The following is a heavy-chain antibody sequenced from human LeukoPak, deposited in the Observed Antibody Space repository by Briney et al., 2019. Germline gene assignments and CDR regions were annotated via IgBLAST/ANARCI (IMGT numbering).Heavy chain of an antibody. V-gene: IGHV7-4-1*02. J-gene: IGHJ3*02. CDR3: ARDPHAFDI. CDR2: INTNTGNP. Sequence: ASVKVSCKASGYTFTGYYMHWVRQAPGQGLEWMGWINTNTGNPTYAQGFTGRFVFSLDTSVSTAYLQISSLKAEDTAVYYCARDPHAFDIWGQGTMVTVSS. CDR1: GYTFTGYY.